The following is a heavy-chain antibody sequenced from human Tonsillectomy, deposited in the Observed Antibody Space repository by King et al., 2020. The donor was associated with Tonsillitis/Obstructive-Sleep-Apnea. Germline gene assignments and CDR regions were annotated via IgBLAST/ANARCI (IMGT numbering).Heavy chain of an antibody. D-gene: IGHD3-3*01. CDR1: GFAFDDFA. J-gene: IGHJ4*02. Sequence: VQLVESGGGLVQPGRSLRLSCAASGFAFDDFAMHWVRQAPGKGLEWVSGISWNSGNIGYADSVKGRFTISRDNAKNSLYLQMNSLRAEDTALYYCTKDHYYDFWSGYCLDYWGQGTLVTVSS. V-gene: IGHV3-9*01. CDR2: ISWNSGNI. CDR3: TKDHYYDFWSGYCLDY.